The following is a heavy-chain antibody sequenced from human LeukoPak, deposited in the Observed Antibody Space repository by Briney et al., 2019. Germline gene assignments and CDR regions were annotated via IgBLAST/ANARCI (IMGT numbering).Heavy chain of an antibody. D-gene: IGHD3-10*01. CDR3: ARDSGSGYYYYYYMDV. Sequence: GASVKVSCKASGYTFTNLGISWVRQAPGQGLEWMGWINPNSGGTNYAQKFQGRVTMTRDTSISTAYMELSRLRSDDTAVYYCARDSGSGYYYYYYMDVWGKGTTVTVSS. CDR1: GYTFTNLG. J-gene: IGHJ6*03. V-gene: IGHV1-2*02. CDR2: INPNSGGT.